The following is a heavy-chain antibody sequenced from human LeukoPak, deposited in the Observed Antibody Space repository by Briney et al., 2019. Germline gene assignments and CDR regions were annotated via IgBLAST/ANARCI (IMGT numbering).Heavy chain of an antibody. CDR1: GFTFSDYY. Sequence: PGGSLRLSCAASGFTFSDYYMSWIRQAPGKGLEWVSYISSSGSTIYYADSVKGRFTISRDNAKNSLYLQMNSLRAEDTALYYCAKDAHYGSGSYLDPWGQGTLVTVSS. CDR3: AKDAHYGSGSYLDP. CDR2: ISSSGSTI. D-gene: IGHD3-10*01. V-gene: IGHV3-11*01. J-gene: IGHJ5*02.